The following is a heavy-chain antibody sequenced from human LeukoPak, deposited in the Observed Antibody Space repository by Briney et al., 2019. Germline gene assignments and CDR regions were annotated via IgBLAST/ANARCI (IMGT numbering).Heavy chain of an antibody. V-gene: IGHV4-39*01. CDR1: GGSISSSSYY. CDR2: IYYSGST. CDR3: ARNGGGGGGH. D-gene: IGHD3-16*01. Sequence: SETLSLTCTVSGGSISSSSYYWGWIRQPPGKGLEWIGSIYYSGSTYYNPSLKSRVTISVDTSKNQLSLKLTSVTAADTAVYYCARNGGGGGGHWGQGTLVTVSS. J-gene: IGHJ4*02.